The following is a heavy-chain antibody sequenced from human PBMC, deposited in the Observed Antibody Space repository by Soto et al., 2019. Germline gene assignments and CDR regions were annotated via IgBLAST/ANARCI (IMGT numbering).Heavy chain of an antibody. V-gene: IGHV5-10-1*01. CDR3: ARRAGYSNGLDFDY. Sequence: GESLKISCKGSGYSFSDYWITWVRQMPGKGLEWMGRIDPSASYTTYSPSFQGHVSISVDKSISIAYLQWSGLRASDTAMYYCARRAGYSNGLDFDYWGQGTLATVSS. CDR2: IDPSASYT. D-gene: IGHD5-18*01. CDR1: GYSFSDYW. J-gene: IGHJ4*02.